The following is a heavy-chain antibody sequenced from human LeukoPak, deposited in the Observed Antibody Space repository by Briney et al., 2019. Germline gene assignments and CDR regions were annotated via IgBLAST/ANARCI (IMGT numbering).Heavy chain of an antibody. CDR2: IYPGDSDT. CDR1: GYSFTSYW. D-gene: IGHD4-17*01. V-gene: IGHV5-51*01. CDR3: ARRGPYGAYFDY. J-gene: IGHJ4*02. Sequence: PGESLQISFQGSGYSFTSYWIGWVRPMPGKGLEWMGIIYPGDSDTRYSPSFQGQVTISADKSISTAYLQWTSLKASDTAMYYCARRGPYGAYFDYWGQGTLVSVSS.